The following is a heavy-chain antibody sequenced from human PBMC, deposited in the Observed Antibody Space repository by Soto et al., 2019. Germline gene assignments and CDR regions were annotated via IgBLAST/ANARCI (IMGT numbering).Heavy chain of an antibody. Sequence: LSLTCTVSGGSISSSSYYWGWIRRPPGKGLEWIGSIYYSGSTYYNPSLKSRVTISVDTSKNQFSLKLSSVTAADTAVYYCARRKSGYYYYYYGMDVWGQGTTVTVSS. J-gene: IGHJ6*02. CDR2: IYYSGST. CDR3: ARRKSGYYYYYYGMDV. V-gene: IGHV4-39*01. D-gene: IGHD3-22*01. CDR1: GGSISSSSYY.